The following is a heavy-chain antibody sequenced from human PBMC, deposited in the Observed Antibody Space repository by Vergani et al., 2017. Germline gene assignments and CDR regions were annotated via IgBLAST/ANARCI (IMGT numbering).Heavy chain of an antibody. CDR1: GFTFSSYG. V-gene: IGHV3-33*01. CDR2: IWYDGSNK. Sequence: VQLVESGGGVVQPGRSLRLSCAASGFTFSSYGMHWVRQAPGKGLEWVAVIWYDGSNKYYADYVKGRFTISRDNSKNTLYLQMNSLRAEDTAVYYCARDRRFPKYYFDYWGQGTLVTVSS. CDR3: ARDRRFPKYYFDY. J-gene: IGHJ4*02.